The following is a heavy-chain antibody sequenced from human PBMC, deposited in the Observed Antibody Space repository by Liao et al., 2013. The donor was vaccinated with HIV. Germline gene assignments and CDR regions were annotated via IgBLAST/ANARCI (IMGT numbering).Heavy chain of an antibody. V-gene: IGHV4-39*07. CDR1: GGSISSGTYY. Sequence: QVQLQESGPGLVKPSQTLSLTCTVSGGSISSGTYYWSWIRQPPGKGLEWIGEINHSGSTNYNPSLKSRVTISVDTSKNQFSLKLSSVTAADTAVYYCARGPLTPYYYYGSGSHRAKGWFDPWGQGTLVTVSS. CDR3: ARGPLTPYYYYGSGSHRAKGWFDP. CDR2: INHSGST. D-gene: IGHD3-10*01. J-gene: IGHJ5*02.